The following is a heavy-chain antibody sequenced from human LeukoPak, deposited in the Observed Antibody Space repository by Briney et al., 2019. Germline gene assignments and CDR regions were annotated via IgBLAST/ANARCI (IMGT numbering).Heavy chain of an antibody. D-gene: IGHD3-9*01. CDR2: IYSDGSDK. CDR3: AADTGHAFYV. J-gene: IGHJ3*01. CDR1: GFTFNTAR. Sequence: RSGGSLRLSCAASGFTFNTARMHWVRQTPGKGLVWVSRIYSDGSDKTYADSVKGRFTISRDNAKNTLYLQMNSLRAEDTAVYYCAADTGHAFYVWGQGTMVTVSS. V-gene: IGHV3-74*01.